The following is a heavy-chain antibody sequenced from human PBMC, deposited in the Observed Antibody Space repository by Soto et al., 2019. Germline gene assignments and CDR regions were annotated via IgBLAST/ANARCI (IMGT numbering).Heavy chain of an antibody. CDR1: GGSISSGGYY. V-gene: IGHV4-31*03. D-gene: IGHD3-10*01. J-gene: IGHJ6*02. Sequence: SETLSLTCTVSGGSISSGGYYWSWIRQHPGKGLEWIGYIYYSGSTYYNQSLKSRDTISVDTSKKQYTLKLSSVTAADTAVYYCARELRFGEDYYGMDVWGQGTTVTVSS. CDR3: ARELRFGEDYYGMDV. CDR2: IYYSGST.